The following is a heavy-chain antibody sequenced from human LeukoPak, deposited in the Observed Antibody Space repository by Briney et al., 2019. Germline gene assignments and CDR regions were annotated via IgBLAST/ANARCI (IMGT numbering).Heavy chain of an antibody. CDR1: GFTFSTYG. V-gene: IGHV3-30*02. CDR3: LREGVGFDY. J-gene: IGHJ4*02. CDR2: IRNDGSNE. D-gene: IGHD3-16*01. Sequence: GGSLRLSCAASGFTFSTYGVHWVRQAPGKGLEWVAFIRNDGSNEYYADSVKGRFTISRDNSKNTLYLQMNSLRAEDTAVYYCLREGVGFDYWGQGTLVTVSS.